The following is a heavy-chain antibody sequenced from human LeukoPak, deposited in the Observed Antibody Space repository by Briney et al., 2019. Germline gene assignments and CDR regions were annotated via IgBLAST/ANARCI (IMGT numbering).Heavy chain of an antibody. CDR2: ISGSGGST. CDR1: GFTFSSYA. CDR3: AKDVGSIIDYFDL. D-gene: IGHD1-26*01. V-gene: IGHV3-23*01. J-gene: IGHJ4*02. Sequence: GSLRLSCAASGFTFSSYAMTWVRQAPGKGLEWVSTISGSGGSTYYADSVKGRFTISRDNSKNTLYLQMNSLRAEDTAVYYCAKDVGSIIDYFDLWGQGTLVTVSS.